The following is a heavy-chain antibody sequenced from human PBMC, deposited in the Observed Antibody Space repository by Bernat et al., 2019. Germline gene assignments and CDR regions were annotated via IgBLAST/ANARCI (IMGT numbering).Heavy chain of an antibody. D-gene: IGHD3-10*01. Sequence: QAQLVQSGSEVKKPGASVKLSCRTSGYTFSTFGISWVRQAPGQGLEWMGWISTYNGNTKSAQKFQGRLTMTTDTSTSTAYMELRSLRSDDTAVYYCARDYYGTKFDYWGQGTLVTVSS. J-gene: IGHJ4*02. CDR1: GYTFSTFG. V-gene: IGHV1-18*01. CDR2: ISTYNGNT. CDR3: ARDYYGTKFDY.